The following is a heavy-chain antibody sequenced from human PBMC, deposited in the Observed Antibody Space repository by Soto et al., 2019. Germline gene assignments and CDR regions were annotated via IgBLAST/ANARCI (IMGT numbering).Heavy chain of an antibody. V-gene: IGHV1-8*02. Sequence: ASVKVSCKASGYDFTAYDINWVRQASGQGLEWMGWMNPINGATGSARRFQGRVSMTRNTATGTAYLELTSLRSDDTAVYYCGRGPSPRAPAGGTPYYYAMDIWGQGTTVTVSS. J-gene: IGHJ6*02. D-gene: IGHD6-13*01. CDR1: GYDFTAYD. CDR2: MNPINGAT. CDR3: GRGPSPRAPAGGTPYYYAMDI.